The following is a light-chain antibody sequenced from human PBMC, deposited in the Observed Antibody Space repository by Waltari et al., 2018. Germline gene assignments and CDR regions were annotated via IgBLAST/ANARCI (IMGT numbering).Light chain of an antibody. CDR1: QSITNW. Sequence: DIQMTHSPSTLSASVGDRVTITCRASQSITNWLAWYQQKPGKAPKLLIYRASNLESGVPSRFSGSGSETEFTLTISSLQPDDFATYYCQQYDNYGTFGQGTKVEIK. J-gene: IGKJ1*01. CDR3: QQYDNYGT. V-gene: IGKV1-5*03. CDR2: RAS.